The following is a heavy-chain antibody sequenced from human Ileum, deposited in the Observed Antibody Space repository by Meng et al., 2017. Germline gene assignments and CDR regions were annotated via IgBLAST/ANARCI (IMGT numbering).Heavy chain of an antibody. J-gene: IGHJ4*02. V-gene: IGHV3-15*02. CDR3: TTDPGGRWVDY. CDR1: ALTFNNAE. Sequence: VGFGGALVMTWGSLRLSCAASALTFNNAEMSSGRQAQGKGLEWVGRIKSKTDGGTTDYAAHVKGRFTISRDDSKNTLYLQMNSLETEDTAVYYCTTDPGGRWVDYWGQGTLVTVSS. D-gene: IGHD3-10*01. CDR2: IKSKTDGGTT.